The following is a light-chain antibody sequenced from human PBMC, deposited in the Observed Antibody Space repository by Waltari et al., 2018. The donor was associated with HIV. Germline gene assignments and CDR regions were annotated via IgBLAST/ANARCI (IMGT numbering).Light chain of an antibody. CDR3: QSYDMSQSVSLV. CDR2: DSN. Sequence: HSVLTPPPSVFGAPGQRVTIDCTGTRSNIGAGFDVHWFQQIPVNAPKLHIYDSNMRPTVVPDRFSGSKSGTSASLAITGLKSEYEADYYCQSYDMSQSVSLVFGGGTKLTVL. CDR1: RSNIGAGFD. J-gene: IGLJ2*01. V-gene: IGLV1-40*01.